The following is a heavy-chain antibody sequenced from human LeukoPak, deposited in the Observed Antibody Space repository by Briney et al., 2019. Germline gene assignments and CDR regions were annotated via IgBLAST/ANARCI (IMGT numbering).Heavy chain of an antibody. Sequence: PGRSLSLSCAAAEFTFSSYAMHWVRQASGKGLEWVAVISYDGSNKYYADSVKGRFIISRDNSKNTLYLQMNSLRAEDTAVYYCAKDTVKVTTIRRVPHYMDVWGKGTTVTISS. CDR2: ISYDGSNK. D-gene: IGHD5-12*01. V-gene: IGHV3-30*04. CDR1: EFTFSSYA. J-gene: IGHJ6*03. CDR3: AKDTVKVTTIRRVPHYMDV.